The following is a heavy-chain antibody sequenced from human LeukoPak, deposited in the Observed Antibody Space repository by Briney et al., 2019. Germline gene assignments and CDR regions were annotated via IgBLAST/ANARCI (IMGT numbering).Heavy chain of an antibody. V-gene: IGHV3-64D*06. CDR1: GFTFTSHV. D-gene: IGHD1-1*01. Sequence: GRSLRLSCSASGFTFTSHVMHWVRQAPGKGLQYVSGISMNVQTTYYAGSVKGRFTISRESSKDTVYLQMNSLTAEDTAVYYCVREGLERRTNFDYWGQGTLVSVSS. CDR2: ISMNVQTT. J-gene: IGHJ4*02. CDR3: VREGLERRTNFDY.